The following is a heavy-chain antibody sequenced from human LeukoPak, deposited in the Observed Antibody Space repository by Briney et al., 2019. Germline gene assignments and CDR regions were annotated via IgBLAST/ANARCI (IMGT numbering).Heavy chain of an antibody. CDR1: GFTFDDYA. CDR2: ISWNSGRI. V-gene: IGHV3-9*01. D-gene: IGHD5-18*01. CDR3: AKALQRGYTYGPFGY. J-gene: IGHJ4*02. Sequence: PGGSLRLSCAASGFTFDDYAMHWVRQAPGKGLEWVSGISWNSGRIGYADSVKGRFTISRDNAKNSLVLQMNSLRAGDTVLYYCAKALQRGYTYGPFGYWGQGNLVTVSS.